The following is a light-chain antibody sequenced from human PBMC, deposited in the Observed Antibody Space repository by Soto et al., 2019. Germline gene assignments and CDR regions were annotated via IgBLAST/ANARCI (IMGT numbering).Light chain of an antibody. Sequence: EVVLTQSPGTLSLSPGERATLSCRASQSLRRNYIAWYQQRPGRAPRLLIYGASSRATGIPDRFSGSGSGTDFSLTISRLEPEDFAIYHCQLYGSSLTFSGGTKVDIK. CDR1: QSLRRNY. CDR3: QLYGSSLT. V-gene: IGKV3-20*01. CDR2: GAS. J-gene: IGKJ4*01.